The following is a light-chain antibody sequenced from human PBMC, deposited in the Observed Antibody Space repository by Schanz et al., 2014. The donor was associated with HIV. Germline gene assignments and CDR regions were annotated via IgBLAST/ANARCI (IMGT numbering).Light chain of an antibody. Sequence: QSALTQPASVSGSPGQSITISCTGTSSDVGGYNYVSWYQQHPGKAPQLMIYDVNNRPSGVSNRFSGSKSGNTASLTISGLQAEDEADYYCCSYTSSSTWVFGGGTKLTVL. V-gene: IGLV2-14*03. CDR1: SSDVGGYNY. CDR3: CSYTSSSTWV. CDR2: DVN. J-gene: IGLJ3*02.